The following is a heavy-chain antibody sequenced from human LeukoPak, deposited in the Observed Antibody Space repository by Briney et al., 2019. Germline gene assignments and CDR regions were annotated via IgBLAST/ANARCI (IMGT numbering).Heavy chain of an antibody. CDR3: ARDLWNFYDDSGYNRDFDS. V-gene: IGHV4-39*07. CDR1: GGSISSSSYY. D-gene: IGHD3-22*01. CDR2: IYYSGST. J-gene: IGHJ5*01. Sequence: SETLSLTCTVSGGSISSSSYYWGWIRQPPGKGLEWIGSIYYSGSTYYNPSLKSRVTISVDTSKNQFSLKLSSVTAADTAVYYCARDLWNFYDDSGYNRDFDSWGQGTLVTVSS.